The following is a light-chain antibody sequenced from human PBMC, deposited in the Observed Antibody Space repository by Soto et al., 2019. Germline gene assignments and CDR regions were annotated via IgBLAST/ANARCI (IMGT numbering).Light chain of an antibody. CDR1: QGISTY. CDR3: QQYDIFSVT. CDR2: AAS. Sequence: DIQMTQSQSSLSASVGDRVTITGRASQGISTYLNWYQQKPGKAPKLLIYAASSLESGVPSRFSGSGSGTEFRLTISTMQPDDFATYYCQQYDIFSVTFGQGTRLAIK. J-gene: IGKJ5*01. V-gene: IGKV1-39*01.